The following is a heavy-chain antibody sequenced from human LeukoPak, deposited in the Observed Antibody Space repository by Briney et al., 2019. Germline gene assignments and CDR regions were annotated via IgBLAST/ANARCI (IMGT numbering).Heavy chain of an antibody. CDR2: INHSGST. D-gene: IGHD3-9*01. CDR3: AREDDILTGYPQFDY. Sequence: PSETLSLTCAVYGGSFSGYYWSWSRQPPGKVLEWIGEINHSGSTNYNPSLKSRVTISVDTSKNQFSLKLSSVTAADTAVYYCAREDDILTGYPQFDYWGQGTLVTVSS. CDR1: GGSFSGYY. J-gene: IGHJ4*02. V-gene: IGHV4-34*01.